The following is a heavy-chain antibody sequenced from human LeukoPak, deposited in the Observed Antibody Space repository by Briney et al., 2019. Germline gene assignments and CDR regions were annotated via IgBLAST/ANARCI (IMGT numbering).Heavy chain of an antibody. CDR3: AKDLSDSSAFLVLHDAFDI. J-gene: IGHJ3*02. D-gene: IGHD3-22*01. CDR2: ISGSGGST. V-gene: IGHV3-23*01. Sequence: GGSLRLSCAASGFTFSSYAMSRVRQAPGKGLEWVSAISGSGGSTYYADSVKGRFTISRDNSKNTLYLQMNSLRAEDTAVYYCAKDLSDSSAFLVLHDAFDIWGQGTMVTVSS. CDR1: GFTFSSYA.